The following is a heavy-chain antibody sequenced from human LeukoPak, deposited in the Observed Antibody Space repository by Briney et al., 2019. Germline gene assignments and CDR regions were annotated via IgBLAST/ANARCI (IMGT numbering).Heavy chain of an antibody. V-gene: IGHV4-39*07. CDR2: INHSGST. D-gene: IGHD5-18*01. Sequence: PSETLSLTCTVSGGSISSSSYYWGWIRQPPGKGLEWIGEINHSGSTNYNPSLKSRVTISVDTSKNQFSLKLSSVTAADTAVYYCARIRTELWTPYYFDYWGQGTLVTVSS. CDR1: GGSISSSSYY. J-gene: IGHJ4*02. CDR3: ARIRTELWTPYYFDY.